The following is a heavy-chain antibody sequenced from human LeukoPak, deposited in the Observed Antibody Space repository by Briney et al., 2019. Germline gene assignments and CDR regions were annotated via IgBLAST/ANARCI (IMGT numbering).Heavy chain of an antibody. CDR2: ISGSGGST. CDR1: GFTFSSYG. D-gene: IGHD3-10*01. CDR3: ANEYFGELSMDGAFDY. J-gene: IGHJ4*02. V-gene: IGHV3-23*01. Sequence: PGGSLRLSCAASGFTFSSYGLQWVRQAPGRGLEWVSAISGSGGSTYYADSVKGRFTISRDNSKNTLYLQMNSLRAEDTAVYYCANEYFGELSMDGAFDYWGQGTLVTVSS.